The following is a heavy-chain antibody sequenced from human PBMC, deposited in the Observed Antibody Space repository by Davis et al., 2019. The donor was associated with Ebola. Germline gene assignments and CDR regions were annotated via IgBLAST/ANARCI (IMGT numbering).Heavy chain of an antibody. J-gene: IGHJ4*02. V-gene: IGHV3-30*18. Sequence: GGSLRLSCAASGFVFRNYVMSWVRQAPGKGLEWVAVISYDGSNKYYADSVKGRFTISRDNSKNTLYLQMNSLRAEDTAVYYCAKLEQLGYWGQGTLVTVSS. CDR3: AKLEQLGY. CDR2: ISYDGSNK. D-gene: IGHD6-6*01. CDR1: GFVFRNYV.